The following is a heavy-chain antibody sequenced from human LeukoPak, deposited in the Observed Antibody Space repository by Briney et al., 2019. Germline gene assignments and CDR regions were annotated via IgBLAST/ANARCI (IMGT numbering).Heavy chain of an antibody. CDR3: AREVAVAGRTGYFDL. CDR2: IWYDGSNK. V-gene: IGHV3-33*01. Sequence: KSLRLSCAASGFTFSSYGMHWVRQAPGKGLEWGAGIWYDGSNKYYADSVKGRFTISRDNSKNTLYLQVNSLRAEDTAVYYCAREVAVAGRTGYFDLWGRGTLVTVSS. D-gene: IGHD6-19*01. CDR1: GFTFSSYG. J-gene: IGHJ2*01.